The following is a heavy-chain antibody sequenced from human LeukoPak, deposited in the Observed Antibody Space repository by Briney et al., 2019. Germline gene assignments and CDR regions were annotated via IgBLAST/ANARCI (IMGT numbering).Heavy chain of an antibody. Sequence: GGSLRLSCAASGFTFSSYSMNWVRQAPGKGLEWVSSISSSSSYIYYADSVEGRFTISRDNAKNSLYLQMNSLRAEDTAVYYCARDGIVGAHFDYWGQGTLVTVSS. D-gene: IGHD1-26*01. CDR3: ARDGIVGAHFDY. CDR2: ISSSSSYI. J-gene: IGHJ4*02. CDR1: GFTFSSYS. V-gene: IGHV3-21*01.